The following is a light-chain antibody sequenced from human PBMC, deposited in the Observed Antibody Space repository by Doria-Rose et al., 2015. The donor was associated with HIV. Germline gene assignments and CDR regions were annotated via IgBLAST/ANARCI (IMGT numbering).Light chain of an antibody. V-gene: IGKV3-20*01. J-gene: IGKJ1*01. CDR2: DGS. Sequence: EIVSTQSPGTLSLSPGERATLSCRASQSFSSTYLAWYQQKPVQAPSLLIYDGSTRATGIPDRFSASGSVTDFTPTINRLEPEDFALYYCHQYGTSWTFGQGTKVEI. CDR1: QSFSSTY. CDR3: HQYGTSWT.